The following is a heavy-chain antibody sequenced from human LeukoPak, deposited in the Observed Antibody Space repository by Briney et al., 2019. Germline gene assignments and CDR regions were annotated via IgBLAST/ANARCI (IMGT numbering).Heavy chain of an antibody. J-gene: IGHJ4*02. CDR3: ASHSSSGWYYFDY. Sequence: PGGSLRLSCAASGFTIFSYMNWVRQAPGKGLEWVSVIYSGGATYYADSVRGRFTISRDNSKNSLYLQMNSLRDEDTAVYYCASHSSSGWYYFDYWGQGTLVTVSS. D-gene: IGHD6-19*01. CDR2: IYSGGAT. CDR1: GFTIFSY. V-gene: IGHV3-53*01.